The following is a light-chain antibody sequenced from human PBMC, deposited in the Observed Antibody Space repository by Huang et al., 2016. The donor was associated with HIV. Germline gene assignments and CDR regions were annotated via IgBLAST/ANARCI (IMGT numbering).Light chain of an antibody. CDR1: QSVNSRY. V-gene: IGKV3-20*01. J-gene: IGKJ2*01. Sequence: EIVLTQSPGTLSLSPGERATLSCRASQSVNSRYLAWYQQKPGQAPRILIYGTSNRATGIPDSFSASGSGTGFTLTISRLEPEDFAVYYCQQYDSSPYTFGRGTNLEIK. CDR3: QQYDSSPYT. CDR2: GTS.